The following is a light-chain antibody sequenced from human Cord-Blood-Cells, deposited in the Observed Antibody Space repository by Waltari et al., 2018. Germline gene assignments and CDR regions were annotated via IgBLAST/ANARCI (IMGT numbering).Light chain of an antibody. CDR1: SSDVGSYNL. V-gene: IGLV2-23*01. CDR2: EGS. J-gene: IGLJ3*02. Sequence: QSALTQPASVSGSPGQSITISCTGTSSDVGSYNLVSWYQQHPGQAPKPMIYEGSKRPSGVSNRFSGSKSVNTASLTISGLQAEDEADYYCCSYAGSSTWVFGGGTKLTVL. CDR3: CSYAGSSTWV.